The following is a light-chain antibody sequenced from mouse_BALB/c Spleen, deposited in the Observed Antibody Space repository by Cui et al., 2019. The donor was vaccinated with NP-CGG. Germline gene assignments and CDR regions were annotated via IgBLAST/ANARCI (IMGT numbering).Light chain of an antibody. CDR1: TGAVTTSNY. CDR3: ALWYSNHWV. V-gene: IGLV1*01. CDR2: GTD. Sequence: AVVTQESALTTSPGETFTLPCRSSTGAVTTSNYANWVQEKPDHLFTGLIGGTDNRAPGVPARFSGSLIGDKAALTITGAQTEDEAMYFCALWYSNHWVFGGGTKLTVL. J-gene: IGLJ1*01.